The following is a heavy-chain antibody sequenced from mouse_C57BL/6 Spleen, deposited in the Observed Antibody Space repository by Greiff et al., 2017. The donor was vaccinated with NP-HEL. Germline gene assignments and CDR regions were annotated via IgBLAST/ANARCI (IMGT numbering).Heavy chain of an antibody. V-gene: IGHV5-6*01. CDR3: ARPLLDSSGLWFAY. CDR2: ISSGGSYT. D-gene: IGHD3-2*02. CDR1: GFTFSSYG. Sequence: EVMLVESGGDLVKPGGSLKLSCAASGFTFSSYGMSWVRQTPDKRLEWVATISSGGSYTYYPDSVKGRFTISRDNAKNTLYLQMSSLKSEDTAMYYCARPLLDSSGLWFAYWGQGTLVTVSA. J-gene: IGHJ3*01.